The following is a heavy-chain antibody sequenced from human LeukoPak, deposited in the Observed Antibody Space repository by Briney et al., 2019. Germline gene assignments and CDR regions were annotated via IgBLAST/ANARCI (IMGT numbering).Heavy chain of an antibody. CDR2: ISFDGSDK. Sequence: GGSLRLSCAASGFTFSNYGMHWVRQAPGKGLKWAAAISFDGSDKHYADSVKGRFTISRDNSKNTLYLQMNSLRAEDTAVYYCASVRGARFWGRKTWFDPWGQGTLVTVSS. D-gene: IGHD3-16*01. CDR3: ASVRGARFWGRKTWFDP. V-gene: IGHV3-30*03. J-gene: IGHJ5*02. CDR1: GFTFSNYG.